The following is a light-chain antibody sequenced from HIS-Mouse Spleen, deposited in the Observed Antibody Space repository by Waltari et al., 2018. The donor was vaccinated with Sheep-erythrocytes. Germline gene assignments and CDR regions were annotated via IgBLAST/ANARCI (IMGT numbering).Light chain of an antibody. CDR1: QDISNY. CDR2: DAS. Sequence: DIQMTQTQSSLSASVGDRVTITCQASQDISNYLNWYQQKPGKDPRLLTYDASNLETGVPSRFSGSGSGTDFTFTISSLQPEDIATYYCQQYDNLLTFGGGTKVEIK. CDR3: QQYDNLLT. J-gene: IGKJ4*01. V-gene: IGKV1-33*01.